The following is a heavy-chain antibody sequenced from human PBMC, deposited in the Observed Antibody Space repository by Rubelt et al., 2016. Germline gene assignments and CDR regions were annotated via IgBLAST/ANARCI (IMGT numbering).Heavy chain of an antibody. D-gene: IGHD4-17*01. V-gene: IGHV3-53*04. J-gene: IGHJ6*02. Sequence: TGGDHYMSWVRQAPGKGLEWVSVIYSGGTTYYADSVKGRFTISRHNSKTTLYLQMNSLGAEDTAVYYCATEGLRPSYYGMDIWGQGTTVTVSS. CDR2: IYSGGTT. CDR3: ATEGLRPSYYGMDI. CDR1: TGGDHY.